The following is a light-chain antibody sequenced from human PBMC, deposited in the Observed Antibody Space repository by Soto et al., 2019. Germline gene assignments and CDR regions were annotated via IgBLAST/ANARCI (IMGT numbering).Light chain of an antibody. V-gene: IGLV1-44*01. CDR2: SNT. CDR1: SSDIGSNP. J-gene: IGLJ3*02. CDR3: ASWDDGLSGWV. Sequence: QSVLTQPPSASGTPGQRVSISCSGSSSDIGSNPVSWYQQLPGTAPKLLIYSNTDRPPGVPDRFSGMKSGTSASLAISGLQSEDEADYYYASWDDGLSGWVFGGGTKLTVL.